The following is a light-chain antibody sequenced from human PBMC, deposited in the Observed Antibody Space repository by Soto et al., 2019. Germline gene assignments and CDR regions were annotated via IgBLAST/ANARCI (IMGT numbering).Light chain of an antibody. CDR1: QTISSW. Sequence: DIQMTQSPSTQSGSVRYRVSITRRASQTISSWLAWYQQKPGKAPKRLIYAASSLQSGVPSRFSGSGSGTEFTFTISSLQPEDFATYYCLQHNSYPPTFGQGTKVDIK. V-gene: IGKV1-17*01. CDR3: LQHNSYPPT. J-gene: IGKJ1*01. CDR2: AAS.